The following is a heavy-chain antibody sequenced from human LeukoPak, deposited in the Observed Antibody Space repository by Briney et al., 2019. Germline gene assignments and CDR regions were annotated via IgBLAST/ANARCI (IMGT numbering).Heavy chain of an antibody. Sequence: ASVKVSCKASGYTFTSYDINWVRQATGQGLEWMGWMNPNSGNTGYAQEFQGRVTMTRNTSISTAYMELSSLRSEDTAVYYCARRLSPYYDFWSGYYRSEYNWFDPWGQGTLVTVSS. CDR2: MNPNSGNT. J-gene: IGHJ5*02. D-gene: IGHD3-3*01. CDR3: ARRLSPYYDFWSGYYRSEYNWFDP. V-gene: IGHV1-8*01. CDR1: GYTFTSYD.